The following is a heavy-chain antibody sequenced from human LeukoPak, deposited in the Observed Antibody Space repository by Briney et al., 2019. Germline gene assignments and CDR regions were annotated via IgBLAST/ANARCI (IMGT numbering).Heavy chain of an antibody. CDR2: ISSSGSTI. CDR3: ARAEPSPNTMIRGAIDC. D-gene: IGHD3-10*01. CDR1: GFTFSSYE. J-gene: IGHJ4*02. V-gene: IGHV3-48*03. Sequence: GGSLRLSCAASGFTFSSYEMNWVRQAPGKGLEWVSYISSSGSTIYYADSVKGRFTISRDNAKNSLYLQMSSLRAEDTAVYYCARAEPSPNTMIRGAIDCWGQGTLVTVSS.